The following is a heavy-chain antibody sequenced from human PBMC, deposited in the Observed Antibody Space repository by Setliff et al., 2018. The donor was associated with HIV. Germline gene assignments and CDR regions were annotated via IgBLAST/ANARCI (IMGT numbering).Heavy chain of an antibody. CDR1: GFTFSSYW. V-gene: IGHV3-74*01. D-gene: IGHD6-6*01. CDR3: AKAVAQQFVSFFDH. J-gene: IGHJ4*02. CDR2: ISGGGDDT. Sequence: GGSLRLSCAASGFTFSSYWMHWVRQAPGKGLVWVLRISGGGDDTSDADSVKGRFTISRDNSKNTLYLQMNSLRAEDTAVYYCAKAVAQQFVSFFDHWGQGTLVTVSS.